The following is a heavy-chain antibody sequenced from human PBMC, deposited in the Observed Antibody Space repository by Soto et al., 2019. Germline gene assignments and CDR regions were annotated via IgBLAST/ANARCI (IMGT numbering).Heavy chain of an antibody. CDR2: IKHDGSQK. D-gene: IGHD2-2*02. J-gene: IGHJ5*02. CDR3: VRLLLYSVSGRGWFDP. Sequence: DVQLVESGGGLVQPGGSLRLSCTASGFTFSKFWMSWVRQAPGKGLEWVANIKHDGSQKYYVDSVKGRFTISRDNAKNSLYLQMNSLRVDDTAVYYCVRLLLYSVSGRGWFDPWGQGTLVTVSS. CDR1: GFTFSKFW. V-gene: IGHV3-7*03.